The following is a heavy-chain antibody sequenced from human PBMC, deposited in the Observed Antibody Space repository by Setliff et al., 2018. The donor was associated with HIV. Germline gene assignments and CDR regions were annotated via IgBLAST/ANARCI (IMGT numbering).Heavy chain of an antibody. D-gene: IGHD3-9*01. CDR2: INPNTGGT. Sequence: ASVKVSCKASGYTFTDYFMHWVRQDPGQGLQWMGWINPNTGGTNYAQKFQGRVTMTRDTSISTAYMELWRLRSDDTAVYYCARAPILQYLDWSNTFDIWGQGTMVTVS. J-gene: IGHJ3*02. CDR3: ARAPILQYLDWSNTFDI. CDR1: GYTFTDYF. V-gene: IGHV1-2*02.